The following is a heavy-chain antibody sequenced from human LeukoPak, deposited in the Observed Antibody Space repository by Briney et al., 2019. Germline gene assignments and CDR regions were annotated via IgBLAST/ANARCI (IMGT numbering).Heavy chain of an antibody. CDR2: IYYSGNT. CDR3: ARGRRDGYNLRHFDY. Sequence: PSETLSLTCTVSGGSIISSSYYWGWIRQPPGKGLEWIGSIYYSGNTYYNPSLKRRVSISVDTSKNQFSLKVRSVTAADTAVYYCARGRRDGYNLRHFDYWGQGTLVTVSS. J-gene: IGHJ4*02. CDR1: GGSIISSSYY. V-gene: IGHV4-39*07. D-gene: IGHD5-24*01.